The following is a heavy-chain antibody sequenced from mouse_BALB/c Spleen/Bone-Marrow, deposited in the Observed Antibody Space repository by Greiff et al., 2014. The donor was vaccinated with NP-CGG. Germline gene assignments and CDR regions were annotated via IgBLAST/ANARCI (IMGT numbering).Heavy chain of an antibody. Sequence: VQLQQSGAGLVRPGTSVKVSCKGSGYAFTNYLIEWVKQRPGQGLEWIGVINSGSGGTKYNEEFKGKATLTADKSSSTAYMQLSSLTSDDSAVYFCARAITDAMDYWGQGTSVTVSS. V-gene: IGHV1-54*01. J-gene: IGHJ4*01. CDR3: ARAITDAMDY. CDR1: GYAFTNYL. D-gene: IGHD2-4*01. CDR2: INSGSGGT.